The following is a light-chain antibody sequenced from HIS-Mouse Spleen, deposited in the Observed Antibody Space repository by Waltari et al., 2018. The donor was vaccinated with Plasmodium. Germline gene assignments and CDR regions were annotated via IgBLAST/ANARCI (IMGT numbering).Light chain of an antibody. CDR1: QDISNY. Sequence: DIQMTHSPSSLSASVGHRVTITCQASQDISNYLNWYQQKPGKAPKLLIYDASNLETGVPSRFSGSGSGTDFTFTISSLQPEDIATYYCQQYDNLPYTFGQGTKLEIK. CDR2: DAS. V-gene: IGKV1-33*01. J-gene: IGKJ2*01. CDR3: QQYDNLPYT.